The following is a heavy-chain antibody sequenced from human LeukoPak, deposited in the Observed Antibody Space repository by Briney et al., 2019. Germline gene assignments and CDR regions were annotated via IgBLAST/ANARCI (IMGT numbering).Heavy chain of an antibody. Sequence: KPGGSLRLSCAASGFTFSSYWLHWVRQAPGKGLEWVGFIRSKAYGGTTEYAASVKGRFTISRDDSKSIAYLQMNSLKTEDTAVYYCTRDISGSYYETVYWGQGTLVTVSS. D-gene: IGHD1-26*01. CDR2: IRSKAYGGTT. CDR1: GFTFSSYW. CDR3: TRDISGSYYETVY. V-gene: IGHV3-49*04. J-gene: IGHJ4*02.